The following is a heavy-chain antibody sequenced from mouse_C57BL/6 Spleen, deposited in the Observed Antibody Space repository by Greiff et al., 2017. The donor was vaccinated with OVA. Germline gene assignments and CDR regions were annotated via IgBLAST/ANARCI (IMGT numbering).Heavy chain of an antibody. CDR3: AGTDYFDY. V-gene: IGHV1-82*01. D-gene: IGHD2-14*01. J-gene: IGHJ2*01. Sequence: QVQLQQSGPELVKPGASVKISCKASGYAFSSSWMNWVKQRPGKGLEWIGRIYPGDGDTNYNGKFKGKATLTADKSSSTAYMQHSSLTSEDSAVYFCAGTDYFDYWGQGTTLTVSS. CDR1: GYAFSSSW. CDR2: IYPGDGDT.